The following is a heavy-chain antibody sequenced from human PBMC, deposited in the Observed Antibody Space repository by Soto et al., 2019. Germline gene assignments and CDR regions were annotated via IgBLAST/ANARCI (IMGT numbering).Heavy chain of an antibody. V-gene: IGHV3-23*01. J-gene: IGHJ4*02. Sequence: EVQLLESGGGLVQPGGSLRLSCAASGFTFSNYVMSWVRQAPGKGLGWVSRFRGSDDSKYYAESVKGRFTISRDNSKTTLHLQMNSLRVEDTAIYYCAKSWGSDGWYYGLWGQGTLVAVSS. CDR3: AKSWGSDGWYYGL. D-gene: IGHD6-19*01. CDR2: FRGSDDSK. CDR1: GFTFSNYV.